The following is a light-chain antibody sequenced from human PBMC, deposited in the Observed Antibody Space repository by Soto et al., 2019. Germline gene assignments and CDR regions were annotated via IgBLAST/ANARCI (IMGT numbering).Light chain of an antibody. J-gene: IGKJ1*01. CDR2: GAS. CDR1: QNVYNNY. CDR3: QQYNSWFRT. Sequence: EIVLTQSPGTLSLSPGERATLSCRASQNVYNNYLAWYQQKPGQAPRLLINGASSRATGIPDRFSGSGSGTDFTLTISRLEPEDFAVYYCQQYNSWFRTFGQGTKVEIK. V-gene: IGKV3-20*01.